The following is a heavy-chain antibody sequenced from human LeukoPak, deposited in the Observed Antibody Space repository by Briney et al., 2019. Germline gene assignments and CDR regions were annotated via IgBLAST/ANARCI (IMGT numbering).Heavy chain of an antibody. V-gene: IGHV3-15*01. J-gene: IGHJ3*01. CDR2: IKSKSKPDGGAT. CDR1: GFNFNGVW. Sequence: GGSLRLSCEASGFNFNGVWMSWVRQAPGKGLDWVGRIKSKSKPDGGATDFAASVKGRFTISRDESKDTLYLQMTSLKTEDTAVYYCATFNRRDSLDFWGQGAMVTVSS. CDR3: ATFNRRDSLDF.